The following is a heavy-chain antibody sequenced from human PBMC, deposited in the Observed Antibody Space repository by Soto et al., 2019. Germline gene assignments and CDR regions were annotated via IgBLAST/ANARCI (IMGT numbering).Heavy chain of an antibody. Sequence: QVQLVQSGAEVKKPGASVKVSCKASGYTFTSYDINWVRQATGQGLEWMGWMNPNSGNTGYAQKFQGRVTMTRNTSISTAYLELSILRSEDTALYYCARVGYYYDSSGYYLSFDYWGQGTLVPVSS. J-gene: IGHJ4*02. D-gene: IGHD3-22*01. V-gene: IGHV1-8*01. CDR1: GYTFTSYD. CDR2: MNPNSGNT. CDR3: ARVGYYYDSSGYYLSFDY.